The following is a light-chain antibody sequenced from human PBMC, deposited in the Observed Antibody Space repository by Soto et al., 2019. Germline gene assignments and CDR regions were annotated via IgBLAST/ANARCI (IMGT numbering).Light chain of an antibody. V-gene: IGKV3-20*01. Sequence: ENVLTQSPGTLSLSPGERATLSCRARQSVDSNYLAWYQHKPGQTPRLLLYGTSTRATGIPDRFSGSGSGTDFTLAINGLEPEDFAVYYCQQYGSSVYTFGQGTKLEIK. J-gene: IGKJ2*01. CDR1: QSVDSNY. CDR3: QQYGSSVYT. CDR2: GTS.